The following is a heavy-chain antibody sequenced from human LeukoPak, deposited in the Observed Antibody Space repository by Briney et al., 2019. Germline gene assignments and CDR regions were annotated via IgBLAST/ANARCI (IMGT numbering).Heavy chain of an antibody. CDR3: AKGPYSSGWYFDY. Sequence: GGSLRLSCAASGFTFSSYAMSWVRQAPGKGLEWVSAISGSGGGTYYADSVKGRFTISRDNSKNTLYLQMNSLRAEDTAVYYCAKGPYSSGWYFDYWGQGTLVTVSS. D-gene: IGHD6-19*01. J-gene: IGHJ4*02. V-gene: IGHV3-23*01. CDR2: ISGSGGGT. CDR1: GFTFSSYA.